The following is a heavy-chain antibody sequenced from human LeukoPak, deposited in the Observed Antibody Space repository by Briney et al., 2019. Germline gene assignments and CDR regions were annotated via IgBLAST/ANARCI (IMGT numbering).Heavy chain of an antibody. CDR1: GGSISSSSYY. Sequence: PSETLSLTCTASGGSISSSSYYWGWIRQPPGKGLEWIGSIYYSGSTYYNPSLKSRVTISVDTSNNQFSLKLSSVTAADTAVYYCARDGAYYDFDYWGQGTLVTISS. D-gene: IGHD3-22*01. CDR2: IYYSGST. CDR3: ARDGAYYDFDY. V-gene: IGHV4-39*02. J-gene: IGHJ4*02.